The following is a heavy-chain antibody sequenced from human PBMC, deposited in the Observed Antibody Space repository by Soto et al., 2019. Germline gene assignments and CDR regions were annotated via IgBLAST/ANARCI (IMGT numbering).Heavy chain of an antibody. CDR3: AKGRSYYYYYGVDV. J-gene: IGHJ6*02. CDR1: GFTFSSYS. CDR2: ISSSSSTI. V-gene: IGHV3-48*01. Sequence: GGSLRLSCAASGFTFSSYSMNWVRQAPGKGLEWVSYISSSSSTIYYADPVKGRFTISRDNAKNSLYMQMNSLRAEDTALYYCAKGRSYYYYYGVDVWGQGTTVTVSS.